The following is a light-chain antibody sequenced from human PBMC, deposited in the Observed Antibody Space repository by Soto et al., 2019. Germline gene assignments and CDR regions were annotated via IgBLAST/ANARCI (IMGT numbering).Light chain of an antibody. V-gene: IGKV3-15*01. CDR1: QSVSNN. J-gene: IGKJ4*01. CDR3: QQYNNWPPLT. Sequence: DIVMTQSPATLSVSPGERATLSCRASQSVSNNLAWYQQKPGQAPRLLIFGASTRATGIPARFSGSGSGTEFTLTISSLQSEDFAVYHCQQYNNWPPLTFGGGTKVEIK. CDR2: GAS.